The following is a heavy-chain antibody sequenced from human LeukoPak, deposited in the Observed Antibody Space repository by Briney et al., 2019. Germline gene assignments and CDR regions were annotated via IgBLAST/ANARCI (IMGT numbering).Heavy chain of an antibody. CDR3: VYGDYGGGFDY. V-gene: IGHV3-7*03. J-gene: IGHJ4*02. Sequence: GGSLRLSCAASGFTFSSYWMNWVRQAPGKGLEWVANIKQDGSEKYYVASVKGRFTIFRDNAKNSLYLQMNSLRAEDTAMYYCVYGDYGGGFDYRGQGTLVTVSS. D-gene: IGHD4-17*01. CDR1: GFTFSSYW. CDR2: IKQDGSEK.